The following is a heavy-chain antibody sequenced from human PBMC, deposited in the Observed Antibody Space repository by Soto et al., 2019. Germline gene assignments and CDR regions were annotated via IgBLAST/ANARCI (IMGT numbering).Heavy chain of an antibody. CDR1: GFTFSTYW. Sequence: GSLRLSCAASGFTFSTYWMHWVRQAPGEGLVWVSRIKGDESSTSSADSVKGRFTISRDNAKNTLYLHMNSLRADDTAVYYCARGAFHNYYVDYWGQGTLVTVSS. J-gene: IGHJ4*02. D-gene: IGHD3-3*02. CDR2: IKGDESST. CDR3: ARGAFHNYYVDY. V-gene: IGHV3-74*01.